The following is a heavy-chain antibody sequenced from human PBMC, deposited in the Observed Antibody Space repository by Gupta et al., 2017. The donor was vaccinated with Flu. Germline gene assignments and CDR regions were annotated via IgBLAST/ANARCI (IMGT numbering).Heavy chain of an antibody. CDR1: GFTFSSYG. CDR2: ISYDGSNK. CDR3: AKDLAVAGKYYYYYGMDV. J-gene: IGHJ6*02. Sequence: QVQLVESGGGVVQPGRSLRLSCAASGFTFSSYGMHWVRQAPGKGLEWVAVISYDGSNKYYADSVKGRFTISRDNSKNTLYLQMNSLRAEDTAVYYCAKDLAVAGKYYYYYGMDVWGQGTTVTVSS. D-gene: IGHD6-19*01. V-gene: IGHV3-30*18.